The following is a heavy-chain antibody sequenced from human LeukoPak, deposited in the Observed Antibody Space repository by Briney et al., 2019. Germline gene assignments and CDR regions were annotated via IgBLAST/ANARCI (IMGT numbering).Heavy chain of an antibody. CDR3: VRHALVGARNAFDI. CDR2: IYYSGNT. D-gene: IGHD1-26*01. V-gene: IGHV4-59*08. CDR1: GGSISSYY. Sequence: SSETLSLTCTVSGGSISSYYLSWVRQPPGKGLEWIGYIYYSGNTNYNPSLKSRVTISVDTSRNQFSLKLSSVTAADTAVYYCVRHALVGARNAFDIWGQGTMVTVSS. J-gene: IGHJ3*02.